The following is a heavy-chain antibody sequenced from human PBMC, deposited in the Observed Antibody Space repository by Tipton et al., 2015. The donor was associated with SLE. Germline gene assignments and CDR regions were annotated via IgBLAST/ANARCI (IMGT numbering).Heavy chain of an antibody. D-gene: IGHD3-10*01. Sequence: TLSLTCTVSGGSISSHYWSWIRQPPGKGLEWIGYIYYSGSTNYNPSLKSRVTISVDTSKNQFSLKLSSVTAADTAVYYCAREVVRGSGSYYRSGMDVWGQGTTVPVSS. J-gene: IGHJ6*02. CDR1: GGSISSHY. CDR3: AREVVRGSGSYYRSGMDV. CDR2: IYYSGST. V-gene: IGHV4-59*11.